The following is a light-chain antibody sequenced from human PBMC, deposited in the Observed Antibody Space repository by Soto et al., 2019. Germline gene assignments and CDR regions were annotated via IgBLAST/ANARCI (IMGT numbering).Light chain of an antibody. Sequence: ETVMSQSPATLSVSPGERATLSCRASQTISSNLAWYQQKPGQAPRLLMFRTSTRATGIPARFSGSGSGTEFNITISSLQSEDSAVYYCQQYNNWPRATLGGGTKVDIK. V-gene: IGKV3-15*01. CDR1: QTISSN. CDR2: RTS. CDR3: QQYNNWPRAT. J-gene: IGKJ4*01.